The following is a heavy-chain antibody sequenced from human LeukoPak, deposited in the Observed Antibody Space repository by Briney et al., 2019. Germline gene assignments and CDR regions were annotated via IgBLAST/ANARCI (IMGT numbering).Heavy chain of an antibody. CDR2: ISTSSRYI. Sequence: GGSLRLSCAASGFTLSYFDMNWVRQAPGKGLEWVSSISTSSRYIYYKDSVRGPFTISRDDAKNSLHLEMNSLRAEDTAVYYCARADCSSSTCYLRRSWFDPWGQGTLVTVSS. CDR1: GFTLSYFD. V-gene: IGHV3-21*01. CDR3: ARADCSSSTCYLRRSWFDP. D-gene: IGHD2-2*01. J-gene: IGHJ5*02.